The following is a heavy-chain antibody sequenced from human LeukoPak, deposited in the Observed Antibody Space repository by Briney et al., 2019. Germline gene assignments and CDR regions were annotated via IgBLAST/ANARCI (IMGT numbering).Heavy chain of an antibody. CDR2: TSSSGSTI. D-gene: IGHD5-12*01. CDR1: GFTFSDYY. CDR3: AIYPTHIRYIVATM. V-gene: IGHV3-11*01. Sequence: GGSLRLSCAASGFTFSDYYMSWIRQAPGKGLEWVSYTSSSGSTIYYADSVKGRFTISRDNAKNSLYLQMNSLRAEDTAVYYCAIYPTHIRYIVATMWGQGTLVTVSS. J-gene: IGHJ4*02.